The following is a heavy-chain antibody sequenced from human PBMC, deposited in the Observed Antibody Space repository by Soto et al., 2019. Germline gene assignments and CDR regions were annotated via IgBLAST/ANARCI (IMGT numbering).Heavy chain of an antibody. CDR3: ARAGNYDSSGYYSGY. V-gene: IGHV1-3*01. J-gene: IGHJ4*02. CDR1: GYTFTSYA. CDR2: INAGNGNT. D-gene: IGHD3-22*01. Sequence: SVTVSSKASGYTFTSYAMHWVRQAPGQRLEWMGWINAGNGNTKYSQKFQGRVTITRDTSASTAYMELSSLRSEDTAVYYCARAGNYDSSGYYSGYWGQGTLVTVSS.